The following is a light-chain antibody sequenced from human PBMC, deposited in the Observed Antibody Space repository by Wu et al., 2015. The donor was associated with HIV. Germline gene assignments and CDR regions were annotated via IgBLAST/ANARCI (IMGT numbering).Light chain of an antibody. V-gene: IGKV3-15*01. CDR1: QSVGAN. CDR2: GAF. CDR3: QQYANYPYT. Sequence: EILMTQSPATLSLSPGERATLSCRASQSVGANLAWYQHKRGQAPRLVISGAFTRATGIPVRFSASGSGTDFTLTISRLEPEDFAVYYCQQYANYPYTFGQGTKLEIK. J-gene: IGKJ2*01.